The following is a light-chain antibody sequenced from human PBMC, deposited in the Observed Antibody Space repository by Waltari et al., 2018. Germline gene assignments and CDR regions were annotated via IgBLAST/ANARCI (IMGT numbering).Light chain of an antibody. CDR3: SAHGGANNFYV. CDR1: SSDVGAYDL. Sequence: QSALTQPPSASGSPGPSVTISCTGTSSDVGAYDLVSWYQQHPGKAPKLMISEVSKRPSGVPDRFSGSKSGNTASLTVSGLQAEDEADYYCSAHGGANNFYVFGTGTEVTVL. CDR2: EVS. V-gene: IGLV2-8*01. J-gene: IGLJ1*01.